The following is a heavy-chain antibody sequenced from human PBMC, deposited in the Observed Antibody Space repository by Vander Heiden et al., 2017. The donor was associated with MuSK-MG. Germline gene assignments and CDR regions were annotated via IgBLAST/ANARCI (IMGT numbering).Heavy chain of an antibody. Sequence: QVQLEASGGGVVQPGPSLRLSCAASGFTFNRCGMLWVRQAPGKGLEWLAVMASRGHAISYADSVRGRFISSRDNSKNTVFLQMNSLTTEDTALYYCAKEHFTGWTNIEYWGQGSLVIVSS. J-gene: IGHJ4*02. CDR3: AKEHFTGWTNIEY. D-gene: IGHD2-8*02. CDR2: MASRGHAI. V-gene: IGHV3-30*18. CDR1: GFTFNRCG.